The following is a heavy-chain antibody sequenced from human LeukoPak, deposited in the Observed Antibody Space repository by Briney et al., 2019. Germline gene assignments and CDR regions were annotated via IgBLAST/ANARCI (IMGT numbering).Heavy chain of an antibody. Sequence: SQTLSLTCTVSGGSISSGGYYWSWIRQHPGKGLEWIGYIYYGGSTYYNPSLKSRVTISVDTSKNQFSLKLSSVTAADTAVYYCARKAPRKVFGVVIPYYYGMDVWGQGTTVTVSS. V-gene: IGHV4-31*03. J-gene: IGHJ6*02. CDR2: IYYGGST. CDR1: GGSISSGGYY. CDR3: ARKAPRKVFGVVIPYYYGMDV. D-gene: IGHD3-3*01.